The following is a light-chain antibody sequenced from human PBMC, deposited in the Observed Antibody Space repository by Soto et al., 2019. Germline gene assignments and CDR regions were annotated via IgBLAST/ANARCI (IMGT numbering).Light chain of an antibody. CDR3: SSYAGSKNLV. CDR2: EVT. J-gene: IGLJ2*01. CDR1: SSDVGAYNY. V-gene: IGLV2-8*01. Sequence: QSALTQPPSASGSPGQSVTISCTGTSSDVGAYNYVSWYQQHPGKAPKLMIYEVTKRPSGVPDRFSGSKSGNTASLTVSGLQAEDEADYYCSSYAGSKNLVFGGGTKLTV.